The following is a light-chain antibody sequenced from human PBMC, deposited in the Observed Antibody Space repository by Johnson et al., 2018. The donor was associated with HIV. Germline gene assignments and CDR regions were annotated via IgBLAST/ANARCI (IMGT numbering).Light chain of an antibody. Sequence: QSVLTQPPSVSAAPGQTVNISCSGNVSNIESYFVSWYQQLPGAAPTLLIYEDNKRPSGIPDRFSGSKSGATATLGSTGLQTGDEADYYCGIWDASLSPLYVFGPGTTITVL. CDR1: VSNIESYF. V-gene: IGLV1-51*02. J-gene: IGLJ1*01. CDR3: GIWDASLSPLYV. CDR2: EDN.